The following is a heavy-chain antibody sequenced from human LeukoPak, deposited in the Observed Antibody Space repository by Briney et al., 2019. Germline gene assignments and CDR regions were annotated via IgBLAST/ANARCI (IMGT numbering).Heavy chain of an antibody. D-gene: IGHD2-2*01. CDR2: IIGGGGST. Sequence: GGTLRLSCAASGFPFSSHGMSWVRQAPGKGLEWVSGIIGGGGSTYYADSVKGRFTISGDNSRNTLFLQMNSLRGEDTAVYYCAHGAMYQLDYWGQGTLVTVSS. J-gene: IGHJ4*02. CDR3: AHGAMYQLDY. V-gene: IGHV3-23*01. CDR1: GFPFSSHG.